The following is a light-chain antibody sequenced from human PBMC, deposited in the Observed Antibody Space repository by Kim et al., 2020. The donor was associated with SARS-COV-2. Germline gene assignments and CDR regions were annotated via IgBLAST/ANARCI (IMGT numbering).Light chain of an antibody. V-gene: IGLV2-14*01. CDR1: SSDVGGYNY. J-gene: IGLJ2*01. Sequence: QSALTQPASVSGSPGQSITISCTGTSSDVGGYNYVSWYQQHPGKAPKLMIYDVSKRPSGVSNRFSVSMSGNTASLTISGLQAEDEADYYCSSYTSGSTWVFGGGTQLTVL. CDR3: SSYTSGSTWV. CDR2: DVS.